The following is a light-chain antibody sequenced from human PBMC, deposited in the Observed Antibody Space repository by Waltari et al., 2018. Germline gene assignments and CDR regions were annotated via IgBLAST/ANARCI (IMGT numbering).Light chain of an antibody. V-gene: IGLV1-51*02. CDR3: GTWDSSLSGAV. Sequence: QSVLTQPPSVSAAPGQRVTISCSGGSSNIGNNSVSWYRQFPGTAPKLLIYENTERPAGIPGRFSGSKSGTSATRDITGLQAGDEADYYCGTWDSSLSGAVFGGGTHLTVL. CDR1: SSNIGNNS. CDR2: ENT. J-gene: IGLJ7*01.